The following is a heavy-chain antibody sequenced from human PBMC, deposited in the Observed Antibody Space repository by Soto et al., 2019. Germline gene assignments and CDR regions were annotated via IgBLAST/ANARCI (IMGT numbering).Heavy chain of an antibody. CDR3: STREYDNTGYYRFET. CDR2: INHSGRV. CDR1: GFSFSVHS. Sequence: SATXSLTCSVYGFSFSVHSWTWIRQSPGKGLEWIGDINHSGRVNYSPSLKSRVKISLDTSKNQFSLTLSAVTAADTAMYYCSTREYDNTGYYRFETWGQGTLVTVSS. D-gene: IGHD3-22*01. J-gene: IGHJ5*01. V-gene: IGHV4-34*01.